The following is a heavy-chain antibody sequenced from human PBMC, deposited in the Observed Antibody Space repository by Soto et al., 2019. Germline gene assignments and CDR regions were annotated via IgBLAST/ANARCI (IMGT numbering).Heavy chain of an antibody. CDR2: IYHSGSA. V-gene: IGHV4-30-2*01. CDR1: GGSLSCGGYS. Sequence: SEPLSLTCAVSGGSLSCGGYSRTWIRQPPGKGLEWIGYIYHSGSADYNPSLKSRVTISVDRSNNQFSLKLSSVTAADTAVYYCARDSPSFYRGFDSWGQGTLVTVS. D-gene: IGHD1-26*01. J-gene: IGHJ4*02. CDR3: ARDSPSFYRGFDS.